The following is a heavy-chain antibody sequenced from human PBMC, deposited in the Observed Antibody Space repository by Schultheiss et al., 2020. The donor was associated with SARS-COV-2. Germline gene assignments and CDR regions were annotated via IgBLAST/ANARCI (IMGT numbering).Heavy chain of an antibody. J-gene: IGHJ4*02. D-gene: IGHD3-3*01. CDR1: GFTFSDYA. Sequence: GGSLRLSCAASGFTFSDYAMHWVRQAPGKGLEWVAVISFDGNNKYYTDSVKGRFTISRDNSKNKLYLQMNSLRAEDTAVYYCARDQVWADFWSGQGYFDYWGQGTLVTVSS. CDR2: ISFDGNNK. CDR3: ARDQVWADFWSGQGYFDY. V-gene: IGHV3-30*04.